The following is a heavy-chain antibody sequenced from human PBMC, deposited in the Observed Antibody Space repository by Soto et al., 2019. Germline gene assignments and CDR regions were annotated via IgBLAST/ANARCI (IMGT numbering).Heavy chain of an antibody. J-gene: IGHJ4*02. CDR1: GGSFSGYY. V-gene: IGHV4-34*01. D-gene: IGHD3-10*01. Sequence: ERLSCTCSVSGGSFSGYYWSRIRQSPGKGLEWIGGINHSGGTSYNPSLKSLVTISCDTSRSQFSLSRSSVTAADTAVYYCARGLCLSGNFRNGSYYFDSLGLGTLVTVYS. CDR3: ARGLCLSGNFRNGSYYFDS. CDR2: INHSGGT.